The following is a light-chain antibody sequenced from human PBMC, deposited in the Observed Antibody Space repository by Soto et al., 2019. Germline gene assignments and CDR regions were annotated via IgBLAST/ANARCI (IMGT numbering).Light chain of an antibody. CDR1: QDIHNY. Sequence: AVLLTQSPSSFSASTGDRATITCRASQDIHNYLAWYQQVPGKAPKLLLYAASILQTGVPSRFSGSGSGTDFTRTIDGLQSEDFATYFCQHYYNYPWTCGQGTTVE. V-gene: IGKV1-8*01. CDR2: AAS. CDR3: QHYYNYPWT. J-gene: IGKJ1*01.